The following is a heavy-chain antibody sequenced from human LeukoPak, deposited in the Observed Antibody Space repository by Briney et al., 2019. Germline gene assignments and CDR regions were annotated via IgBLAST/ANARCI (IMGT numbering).Heavy chain of an antibody. CDR1: GGSISAYY. D-gene: IGHD4-23*01. J-gene: IGHJ4*02. CDR2: CSGSS. V-gene: IGHV4-59*01. Sequence: KPSETLSLTCTVSGGSISAYYWSWIRQPPGKGLEWIGYCSGSSNYNPSLKSRVIISVDTSKNQFSLKLSPVIAADTAVYYCARVGVDYSGNIIKYYFDYWGQGTLVTVSS. CDR3: ARVGVDYSGNIIKYYFDY.